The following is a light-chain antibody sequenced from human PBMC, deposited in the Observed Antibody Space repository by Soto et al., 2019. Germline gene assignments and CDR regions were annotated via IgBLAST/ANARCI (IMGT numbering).Light chain of an antibody. V-gene: IGLV1-51*02. Sequence: QSVLTQPPSVSAAPGHKLTISCSGSSSNIGINYVSWYQQLPGTAPKLLIYENNKRPSGIPDRFSGSKSGTSATLGITGLQTGDEADYYCGAWDASPSPGVFATGTKVTVL. CDR3: GAWDASPSPGV. CDR1: SSNIGINY. J-gene: IGLJ1*01. CDR2: ENN.